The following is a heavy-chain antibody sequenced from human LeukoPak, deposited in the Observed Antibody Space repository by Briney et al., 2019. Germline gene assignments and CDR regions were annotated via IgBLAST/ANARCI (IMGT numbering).Heavy chain of an antibody. Sequence: ASVKVSCKASGYTFSSYGISWVRQAPGQGLEWMGWISTYNSHTKYAQKLQGRLTLTTDTSTSTAYMELKSLISDDTAVYYCARDGGCGGDCSNWFDPWGQGILVTVSS. V-gene: IGHV1-18*01. CDR3: ARDGGCGGDCSNWFDP. CDR2: ISTYNSHT. CDR1: GYTFSSYG. D-gene: IGHD2-21*02. J-gene: IGHJ5*02.